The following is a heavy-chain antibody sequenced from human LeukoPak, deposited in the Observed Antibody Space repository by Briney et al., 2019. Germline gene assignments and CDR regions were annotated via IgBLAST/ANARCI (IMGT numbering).Heavy chain of an antibody. CDR1: GFTFSSYG. CDR2: IKQDGSEK. J-gene: IGHJ4*02. D-gene: IGHD5-18*01. V-gene: IGHV3-7*01. Sequence: GGSLRLSCAASGFTFSSYGMNWVRQAPGKGLQWVASIKQDGSEKYCVDSVKGRFTISRDNAKNSLYLQMDSLRVEDTAFYYCARDLAYSRLDYWGQGMLVTVSS. CDR3: ARDLAYSRLDY.